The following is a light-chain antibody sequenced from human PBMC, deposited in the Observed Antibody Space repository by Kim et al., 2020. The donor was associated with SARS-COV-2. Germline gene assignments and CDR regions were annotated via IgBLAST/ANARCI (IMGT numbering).Light chain of an antibody. V-gene: IGKV3-20*01. CDR3: QQYGVAPPYT. CDR2: SVS. Sequence: SPGERATLACRTRQSVSSHCLAWYQQRPGQAPRLLIYSVSTRATGIPDRFSGSGSGTDFTLTISRLEPEDFAVYYCQQYGVAPPYTFGQGPSWRS. CDR1: QSVSSHC. J-gene: IGKJ2*01.